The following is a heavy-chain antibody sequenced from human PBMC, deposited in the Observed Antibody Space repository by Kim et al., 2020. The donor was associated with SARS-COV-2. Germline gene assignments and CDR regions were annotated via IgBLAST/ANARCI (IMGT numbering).Heavy chain of an antibody. CDR2: ITSNSDAI. Sequence: GGSLRLFCAVSGFTFSHHTMNWVRQAPGKGLEWLSYITSNSDAINYADSVKGRFTISRDNAKNSLYLQMDSLRAEDTAVYYCARLSGSHWEGNFDYWGQGTLVAVSS. J-gene: IGHJ4*02. CDR3: ARLSGSHWEGNFDY. CDR1: GFTFSHHT. D-gene: IGHD1-26*01. V-gene: IGHV3-48*04.